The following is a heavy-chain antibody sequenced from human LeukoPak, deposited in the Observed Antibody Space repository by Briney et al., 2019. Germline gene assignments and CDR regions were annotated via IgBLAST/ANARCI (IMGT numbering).Heavy chain of an antibody. CDR2: IYHTGTT. D-gene: IGHD3-10*01. CDR1: GGSFSGYY. Sequence: SETLSLTCAVYGGSFSGYYWGWIRQPPGKGLEWIGIIYHTGTTYYNSSLKSRVTISVDTSKNQFSLKLNFVTAADTAVYYCARKGRGPYGSVNGYFDYWGQGTLVTVSS. CDR3: ARKGRGPYGSVNGYFDY. V-gene: IGHV4-38-2*01. J-gene: IGHJ4*02.